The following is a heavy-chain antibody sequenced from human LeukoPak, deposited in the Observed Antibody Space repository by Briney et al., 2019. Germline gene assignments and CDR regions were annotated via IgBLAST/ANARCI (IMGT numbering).Heavy chain of an antibody. Sequence: GGSLRLSCAASGFTFSDYYMSWIRQAPGKGLEWVSYISSSGSIIYYADSVKGRFIISRDNAKNSLYLQMNSLRAEDTAMYYCARLGFIAAAGTYWFDPWGQGTLVTVSS. V-gene: IGHV3-11*01. CDR1: GFTFSDYY. D-gene: IGHD6-13*01. CDR3: ARLGFIAAAGTYWFDP. J-gene: IGHJ5*02. CDR2: ISSSGSII.